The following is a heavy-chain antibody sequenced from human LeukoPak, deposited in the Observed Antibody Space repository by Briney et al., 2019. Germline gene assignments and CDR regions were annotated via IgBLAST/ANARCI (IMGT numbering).Heavy chain of an antibody. Sequence: GGSLRLSCAASGVTFDDYVMHWVRQAPGKGLGWGWGISWNSGSIGYADSVKGRFTISRDNAKNSLYLQMNSLRAEDTALYYCAKAGRYCSSTSCPDAFDIWGQGTMVTVSS. V-gene: IGHV3-9*01. D-gene: IGHD2-2*01. CDR3: AKAGRYCSSTSCPDAFDI. CDR2: ISWNSGSI. CDR1: GVTFDDYV. J-gene: IGHJ3*02.